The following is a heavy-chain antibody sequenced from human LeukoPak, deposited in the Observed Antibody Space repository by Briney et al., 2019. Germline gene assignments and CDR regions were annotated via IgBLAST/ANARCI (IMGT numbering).Heavy chain of an antibody. Sequence: SGTLSLTCAVSGGSISSSNWWSWVRQPPGKGLEWIGEIYHSGSTYYNPSLKSRVTISVDRSKNQFSLKLSSVTAADTAVYYCARVDGVGGEAFDIWGQGTMVTVSS. CDR3: ARVDGVGGEAFDI. CDR1: GGSISSSNW. J-gene: IGHJ3*02. V-gene: IGHV4-4*02. D-gene: IGHD1-26*01. CDR2: IYHSGST.